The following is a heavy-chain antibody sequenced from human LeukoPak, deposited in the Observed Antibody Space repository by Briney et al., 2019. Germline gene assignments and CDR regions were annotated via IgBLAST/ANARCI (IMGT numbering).Heavy chain of an antibody. Sequence: ASVKVSCKASGYTFTSYYMHWVRQAPGQGLEWMGIINPSGGSISYAQKFQGRVTMTRDTSTSTVYMELSSLRSEDTAMYYCARWDDSSGYHYAPLFDYWGQGTLVTVSS. D-gene: IGHD3-22*01. V-gene: IGHV1-46*01. CDR2: INPSGGSI. CDR3: ARWDDSSGYHYAPLFDY. CDR1: GYTFTSYY. J-gene: IGHJ4*02.